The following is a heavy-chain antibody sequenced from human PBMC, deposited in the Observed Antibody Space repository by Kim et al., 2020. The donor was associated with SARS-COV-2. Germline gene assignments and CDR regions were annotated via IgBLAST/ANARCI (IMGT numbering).Heavy chain of an antibody. D-gene: IGHD3-22*01. Sequence: GGSLRLSCAASGFTFSSYGMHWVRQAPGKGLEWVAVISYDGSNKYYADSVKGRFTISRDNAKNTLYLQMNSLRAEDTAVYYCAKEYDTREIGLFDYWGQGTLVTASP. V-gene: IGHV3-30*18. CDR1: GFTFSSYG. CDR2: ISYDGSNK. J-gene: IGHJ4*02. CDR3: AKEYDTREIGLFDY.